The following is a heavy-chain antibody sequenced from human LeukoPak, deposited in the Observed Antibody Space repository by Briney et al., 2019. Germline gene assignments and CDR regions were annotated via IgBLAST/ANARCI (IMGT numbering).Heavy chain of an antibody. CDR1: DGSIRGYY. V-gene: IGHV4-59*01. D-gene: IGHD6-13*01. CDR2: IYYSGIT. Sequence: SETLSLTCTVSDGSIRGYYWSWIRQPPGKGLEWIGYIYYSGITNYNPSLKSRVTISLDTSKNQFSLKLNSLTAADTAVYYCAKDGSDWYGWFDPWGQGTLVTVSS. CDR3: AKDGSDWYGWFDP. J-gene: IGHJ5*02.